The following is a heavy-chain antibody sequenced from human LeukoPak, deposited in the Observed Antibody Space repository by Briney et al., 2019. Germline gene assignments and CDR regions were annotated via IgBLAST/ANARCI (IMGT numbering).Heavy chain of an antibody. D-gene: IGHD6-19*01. CDR2: ISGSGGST. Sequence: GGSLRLSCAASGFTFSSYAMSWVRQAPGKGLEWVSAISGSGGSTYYADSVKGRFTISRDNSKNTLYLQMNSLRAEDTAVYYCARASRVQTVAGIRRAFDIWGQGTMVTVSS. V-gene: IGHV3-23*01. J-gene: IGHJ3*02. CDR1: GFTFSSYA. CDR3: ARASRVQTVAGIRRAFDI.